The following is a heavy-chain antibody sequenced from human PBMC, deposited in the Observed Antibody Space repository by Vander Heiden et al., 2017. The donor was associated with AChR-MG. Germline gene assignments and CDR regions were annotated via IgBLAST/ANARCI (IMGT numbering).Heavy chain of an antibody. J-gene: IGHJ4*02. V-gene: IGHV1-8*01. Sequence: QVQLVQSGAEGKKPGASVKVSCTASGYTFTSYECNWGRQATGQGLEWMGWMNPTSGNTGYAQKFQGRVTMTRNTSISTAYMELSSLRSEDTAVYYCARVGHCSSTSCYTGFDYWGQGTLVTVSS. D-gene: IGHD2-2*02. CDR2: MNPTSGNT. CDR1: GYTFTSYE. CDR3: ARVGHCSSTSCYTGFDY.